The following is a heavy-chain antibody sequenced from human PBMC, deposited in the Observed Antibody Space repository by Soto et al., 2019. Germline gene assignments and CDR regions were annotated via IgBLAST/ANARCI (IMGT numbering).Heavy chain of an antibody. J-gene: IGHJ5*02. Sequence: KASETLSLTCAVYGGSFSGYYWSWLRQPPGKGLEWIGEINHSGSPNYNPSLKSRVTISVDTSKNQFPLKMTSVTAADTAVYYCATANWSHHYFDPWGQGTLVTVSS. V-gene: IGHV4-34*01. CDR2: INHSGSP. CDR1: GGSFSGYY. D-gene: IGHD1-1*01. CDR3: ATANWSHHYFDP.